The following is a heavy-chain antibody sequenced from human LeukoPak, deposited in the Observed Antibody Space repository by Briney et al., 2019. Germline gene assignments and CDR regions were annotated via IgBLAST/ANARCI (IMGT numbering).Heavy chain of an antibody. CDR3: ACAPYYYVSSGYWDY. CDR1: GYSFTSYW. J-gene: IGHJ4*02. CDR2: IYPGDSDT. D-gene: IGHD3-22*01. Sequence: EESLKISCKGSGYSFTSYWIGWVRQMPGKGLEWMGIIYPGDSDTRYSPSFQGQVTISADKSISTAYLQWSSLKASDTAMYYCACAPYYYVSSGYWDYWGQGTLVTVSS. V-gene: IGHV5-51*01.